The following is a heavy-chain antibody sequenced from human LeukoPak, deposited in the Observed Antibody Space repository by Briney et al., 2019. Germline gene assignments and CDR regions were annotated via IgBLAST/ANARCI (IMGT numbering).Heavy chain of an antibody. CDR3: ARRRRWEPYCFDY. CDR2: INHSGST. V-gene: IGHV4-34*01. CDR1: GGSFSGYY. Sequence: SETLSLTCAVYGGSFSGYYWSWIRQPPGKGLEWIGEINHSGSTNYNPSLKSRVTISVDTSKNQFSLKLSSVTAADTAVYYCARRRRWEPYCFDYWGQGTLVTVSS. D-gene: IGHD1-26*01. J-gene: IGHJ4*02.